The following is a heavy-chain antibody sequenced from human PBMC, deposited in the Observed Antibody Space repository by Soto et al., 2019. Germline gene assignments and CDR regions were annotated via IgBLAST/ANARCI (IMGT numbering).Heavy chain of an antibody. CDR3: ARVPTMTYYYGSGSHKYYYYMDV. D-gene: IGHD3-10*01. J-gene: IGHJ6*03. V-gene: IGHV4-34*01. CDR1: GGSFSGYY. Sequence: SETLSLTCAVYGGSFSGYYWSWIRQPPGKGLEWIGEINHSGSTNYNPSLKSRVTISVDTSKNQFSLKLSSVTAADTAVYYCARVPTMTYYYGSGSHKYYYYMDVWGKGTTVTVSS. CDR2: INHSGST.